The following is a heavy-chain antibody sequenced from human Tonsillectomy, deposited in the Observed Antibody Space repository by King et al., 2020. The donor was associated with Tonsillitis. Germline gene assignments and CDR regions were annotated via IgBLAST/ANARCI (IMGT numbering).Heavy chain of an antibody. V-gene: IGHV1-18*01. Sequence: QLVQSGAEVKKPGASVKVSCKASGYTFISYGISWVRQAPGQGLDWMGWISAYNGYTIYAQKFQVMVTMTTDTSTSTAYMERRSLRSDDTAVYYCARGQRDYDILTGYLYYYYMDVWGKGTTVTVSS. D-gene: IGHD3-9*01. CDR2: ISAYNGYT. CDR1: GYTFISYG. J-gene: IGHJ6*03. CDR3: ARGQRDYDILTGYLYYYYMDV.